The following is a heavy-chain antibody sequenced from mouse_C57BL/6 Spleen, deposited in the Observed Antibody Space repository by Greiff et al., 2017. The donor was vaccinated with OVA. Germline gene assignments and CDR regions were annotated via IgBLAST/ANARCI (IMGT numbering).Heavy chain of an antibody. D-gene: IGHD2-4*01. CDR3: ARHHIYYDYFYYFDY. CDR1: GYTFTSYW. J-gene: IGHJ2*01. CDR2: IHPNSGST. V-gene: IGHV1-64*01. Sequence: QVQLQQPGAELVKPGASVKLSCKASGYTFTSYWMHWVKQRPGQGLEWIGMIHPNSGSTNYNEKFKSKATLTVDKSSSTAYMQLSSLTSEDSAVYYCARHHIYYDYFYYFDYWGQGTTLTVSS.